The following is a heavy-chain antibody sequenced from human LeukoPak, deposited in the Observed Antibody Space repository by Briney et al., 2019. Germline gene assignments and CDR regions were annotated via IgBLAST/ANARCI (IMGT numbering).Heavy chain of an antibody. CDR1: GFTFSDYY. CDR3: ARDPDTSGSHYYDY. CDR2: ISSSSTFT. J-gene: IGHJ4*02. D-gene: IGHD3-10*01. Sequence: GGSLRLSCAASGFTFSDYYMTWIRQAPGKGLEWVSYISSSSTFTNYADSVKGRFTISRDDAKNSLYLQMNSLRAEDTAVYYCARDPDTSGSHYYDYWGQGMLVTVSS. V-gene: IGHV3-11*05.